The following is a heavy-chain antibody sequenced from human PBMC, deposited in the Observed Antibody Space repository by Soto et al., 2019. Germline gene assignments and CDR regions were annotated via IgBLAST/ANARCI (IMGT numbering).Heavy chain of an antibody. D-gene: IGHD2-15*01. Sequence: QVQLQESGPGLVKPSQTLSLTCTVSGGSISSGGYYWSWIRQHPGKGLEWIGYIYYSGSTYYNPSLRSRVTISVDTSKNQFFLKLSSVTAADTAVYYCARYCSGGSCYSETLDYWGQGTLVTVSS. CDR3: ARYCSGGSCYSETLDY. CDR1: GGSISSGGYY. V-gene: IGHV4-31*03. J-gene: IGHJ4*02. CDR2: IYYSGST.